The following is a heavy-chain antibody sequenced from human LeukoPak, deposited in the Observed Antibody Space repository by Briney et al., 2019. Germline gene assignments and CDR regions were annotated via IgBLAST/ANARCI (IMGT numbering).Heavy chain of an antibody. CDR2: IVGNGGGI. CDR3: AKDLRPDGRYGFDH. D-gene: IGHD4-17*01. V-gene: IGHV3-23*01. CDR1: GFTFSTYA. Sequence: GGSLRLSCAASGFTFSTYAMNWVRQAPGKGLEWVSVIVGNGGGIHYADSVKGRFSISRDNSGNTVYLQMNSLRVEDTAVYYCAKDLRPDGRYGFDHWGQGTLVTVS. J-gene: IGHJ4*02.